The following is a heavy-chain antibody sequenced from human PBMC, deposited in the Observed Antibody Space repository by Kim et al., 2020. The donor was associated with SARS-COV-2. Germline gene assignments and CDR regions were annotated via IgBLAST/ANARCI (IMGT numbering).Heavy chain of an antibody. D-gene: IGHD3-9*01. CDR2: IYYSGST. Sequence: SETPSLTCTVSGGSITSYYWSWIRQPPGKGLEWIGYIYYSGSTNYNPSLKSRVTISVDTSKNQFSLKLSSVTAADTAVYYCARTLRYFDWLPAFDPWGQG. CDR3: ARTLRYFDWLPAFDP. J-gene: IGHJ5*02. CDR1: GGSITSYY. V-gene: IGHV4-59*01.